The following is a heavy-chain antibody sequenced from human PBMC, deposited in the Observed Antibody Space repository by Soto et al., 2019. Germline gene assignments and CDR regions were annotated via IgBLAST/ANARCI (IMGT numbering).Heavy chain of an antibody. Sequence: LSLTCTVSGGSISSYCWSWIRQPPGKGLEWIGYIYYSGSTNYNPSLKSRVTISVDTSKNQFSLKLSSVTAADTAVYYCARGGVVVAIPFDYWGRGTLVTVSS. J-gene: IGHJ4*02. CDR1: GGSISSYC. CDR2: IYYSGST. V-gene: IGHV4-59*01. D-gene: IGHD2-15*01. CDR3: ARGGVVVAIPFDY.